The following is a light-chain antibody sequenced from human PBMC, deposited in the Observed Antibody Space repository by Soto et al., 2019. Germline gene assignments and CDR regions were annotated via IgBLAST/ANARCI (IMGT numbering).Light chain of an antibody. J-gene: IGLJ3*02. CDR2: EVT. CDR3: TSYAGDTNLGV. Sequence: QSVLTQPPSASGSPGQSVAISCTGTSSDVGGYNYVSWYQQHPGKDPKLIIYEVTKRPSGVPDRFSGSKSGNTASLPVSVLQAEDEADYYCTSYAGDTNLGVVGGGTQLTVL. V-gene: IGLV2-8*01. CDR1: SSDVGGYNY.